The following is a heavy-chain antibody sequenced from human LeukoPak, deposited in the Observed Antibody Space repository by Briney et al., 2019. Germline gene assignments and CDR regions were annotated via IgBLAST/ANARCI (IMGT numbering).Heavy chain of an antibody. J-gene: IGHJ4*02. CDR3: ARLMMDYDSSGYYYN. CDR2: IYYSGST. V-gene: IGHV4-59*08. Sequence: SETLSLTCTVSGGSISSYYWSWIRQPPGKGLEWIGYIYYSGSTNYNPSLKSRVTISVDTSKNQFSLKLSSVTAADTAVYYCARLMMDYDSSGYYYNWGQGTLVTVSS. D-gene: IGHD3-22*01. CDR1: GGSISSYY.